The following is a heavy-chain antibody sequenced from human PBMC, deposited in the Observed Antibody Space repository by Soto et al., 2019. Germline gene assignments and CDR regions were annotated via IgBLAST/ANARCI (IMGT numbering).Heavy chain of an antibody. D-gene: IGHD4-17*01. V-gene: IGHV1-69*13. CDR1: GGTFSTYG. CDR3: AREVDPYYGGNSLSLDY. CDR2: IIPKFGTT. J-gene: IGHJ4*02. Sequence: QVQLVQSGAEVKKPGSSVKVSCKASGGTFSTYGINWVRLAPGQGLEWMGWIIPKFGTTKNEQKFQGRVTLTADESTNTAYMELKYLRSEAPAVYFCAREVDPYYGGNSLSLDYWGQGTLVTVSS.